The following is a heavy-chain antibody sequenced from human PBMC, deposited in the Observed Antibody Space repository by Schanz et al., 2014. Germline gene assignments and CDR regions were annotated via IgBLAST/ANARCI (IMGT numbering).Heavy chain of an antibody. CDR1: GYTFTSYS. D-gene: IGHD6-6*01. CDR3: GRGFSRSYIDF. CDR2: INPSGGST. Sequence: QVQLVQSGADVKKPGASVKVSCKASGYTFTSYSMLWVRQAPGQGLEWMGIINPSGGSTRYGQKFQGRITVTTDTSTSTVYLELSSLRSDDTAVYYCGRGFSRSYIDFWGQGTLITVSS. V-gene: IGHV1-46*03. J-gene: IGHJ4*02.